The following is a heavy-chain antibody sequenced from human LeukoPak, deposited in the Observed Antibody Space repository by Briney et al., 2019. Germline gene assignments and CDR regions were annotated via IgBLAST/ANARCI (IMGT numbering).Heavy chain of an antibody. CDR3: AGSRDGYNAFDY. J-gene: IGHJ4*02. V-gene: IGHV4-34*01. D-gene: IGHD5-24*01. CDR1: GGSFSGYY. CDR2: INHSGST. Sequence: SETLSPTCAVYGGSFSGYYWSWIRQPPGKGLEWIGEINHSGSTNYNPSLKSRVTISVDTSKNQFSLKLSSVTAADTAVYYCAGSRDGYNAFDYWGQGTLVTVSS.